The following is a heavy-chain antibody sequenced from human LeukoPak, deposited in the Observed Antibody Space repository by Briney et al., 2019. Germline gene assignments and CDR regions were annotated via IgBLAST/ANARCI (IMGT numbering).Heavy chain of an antibody. CDR1: GYTFTSYG. D-gene: IGHD3-10*01. V-gene: IGHV1-18*01. Sequence: ASVKVSCKASGYTFTSYGISWVRQAPGQGLEWMGWISAYNGNTNYAQKLQGRVTMTTDTSTSTAYMELRSLRSDDTAVYYCARVLLWFGEPPAYFDYWGQGALVTVSS. CDR3: ARVLLWFGEPPAYFDY. J-gene: IGHJ4*02. CDR2: ISAYNGNT.